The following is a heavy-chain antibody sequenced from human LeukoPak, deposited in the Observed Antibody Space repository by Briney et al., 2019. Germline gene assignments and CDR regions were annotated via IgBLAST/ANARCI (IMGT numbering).Heavy chain of an antibody. CDR3: ARDPYYYGSGSDNWFDP. J-gene: IGHJ5*02. Sequence: ASVKVSCKASGYTFTSYYMHWVRQAPGQGLEWMGIINPSGGSTSYAQKFQGRVTMTRDTSISTAYMELSRLRSDDTAVYYCARDPYYYGSGSDNWFDPWGQGTLVTVSS. CDR1: GYTFTSYY. V-gene: IGHV1-46*01. D-gene: IGHD3-10*01. CDR2: INPSGGST.